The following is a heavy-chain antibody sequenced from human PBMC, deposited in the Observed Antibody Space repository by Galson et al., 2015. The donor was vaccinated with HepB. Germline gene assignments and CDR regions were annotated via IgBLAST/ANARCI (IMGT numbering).Heavy chain of an antibody. V-gene: IGHV5-51*01. CDR3: ARRSGVIVVVPAAIQGGDWYFDL. CDR2: VYPGDSDT. D-gene: IGHD2-2*02. J-gene: IGHJ2*01. CDR1: GYSFTSYW. Sequence: GAEVKEPGESLKISCKGSGYSFTSYWIGWVRQMPGKGLEWMGIVYPGDSDTRYSPSFQGQVTISADKSISTAYLQWSSLKASDTAMYYCARRSGVIVVVPAAIQGGDWYFDLWGRGTLVTVSS.